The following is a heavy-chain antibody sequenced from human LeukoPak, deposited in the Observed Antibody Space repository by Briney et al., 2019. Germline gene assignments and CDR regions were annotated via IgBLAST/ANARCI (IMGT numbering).Heavy chain of an antibody. CDR2: IHNSGGT. D-gene: IGHD3-10*01. CDR3: ARDLGAVGSGSPFEVGY. CDR1: GXSITSDIFY. V-gene: IGHV4-30-4*01. J-gene: IGHJ4*02. Sequence: SETLSLTCTVSGXSITSDIFYWNWIRQSPGKGLEWIGAIHNSGGTSYNPSLESRLTISVDPSENKFFLKRTSVTAADTAVYYCARDLGAVGSGSPFEVGYWGQGSLVTVSS.